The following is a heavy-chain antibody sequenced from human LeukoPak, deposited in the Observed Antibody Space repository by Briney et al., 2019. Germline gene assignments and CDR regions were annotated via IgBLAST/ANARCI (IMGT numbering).Heavy chain of an antibody. Sequence: GASVKVSCKASGGTFSSYAISWVRQAPGQGLEWMGGIIPIFGTANYAQKFQGRVTITADESTSTAYMELSSLRSEDTAVYYCVSQHRDAFDIWGQGTMVTVSS. CDR3: VSQHRDAFDI. J-gene: IGHJ3*02. V-gene: IGHV1-69*13. CDR1: GGTFSSYA. D-gene: IGHD5/OR15-5a*01. CDR2: IIPIFGTA.